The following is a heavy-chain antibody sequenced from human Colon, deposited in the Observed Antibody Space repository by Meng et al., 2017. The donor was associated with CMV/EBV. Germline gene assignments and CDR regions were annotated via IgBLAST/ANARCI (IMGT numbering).Heavy chain of an antibody. V-gene: IGHV3-11*05. D-gene: IGHD1-20*01. CDR1: GFILSDAW. CDR2: ISRSGAYT. CDR3: AKVFQGYDWNPLDY. Sequence: VELVEAGGGLVKPGGSLRLSCAASGFILSDAWMSWVRQAPGKGLEWVSGISRSGAYTHYADSVKGRFTISRDNSKNTLSLQMNSLRAEDTAVYYCAKVFQGYDWNPLDYWGQGALVTVSS. J-gene: IGHJ4*02.